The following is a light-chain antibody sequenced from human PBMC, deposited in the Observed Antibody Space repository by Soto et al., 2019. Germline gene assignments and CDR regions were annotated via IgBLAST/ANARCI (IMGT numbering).Light chain of an antibody. Sequence: QSALTQPASVSGSPGQSITISCTGTSSDVGGYNYVSWYQHHPGKAPKLLIYDVSNRPSGISNRFSGSKSDNTASLTISGLQPEDEVDYYCSSYTTSNTRQIVFGTGTKVTVL. CDR3: SSYTTSNTRQIV. CDR2: DVS. J-gene: IGLJ1*01. V-gene: IGLV2-14*03. CDR1: SSDVGGYNY.